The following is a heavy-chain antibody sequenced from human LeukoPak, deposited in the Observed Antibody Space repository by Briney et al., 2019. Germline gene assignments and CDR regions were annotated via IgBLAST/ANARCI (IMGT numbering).Heavy chain of an antibody. J-gene: IGHJ4*02. CDR1: GYSISSGYY. CDR3: ARDSHCTNGVCYNSPFDY. Sequence: SETLSLTCTVSGYSISSGYYWGWIRQPPGKGLEWIGSIYHSGSTYYNPSLKSRVTISVDTSKNQFSLKLSSVTAADTAVYYCARDSHCTNGVCYNSPFDYWGQGTLVTVSS. CDR2: IYHSGST. V-gene: IGHV4-38-2*02. D-gene: IGHD2-8*01.